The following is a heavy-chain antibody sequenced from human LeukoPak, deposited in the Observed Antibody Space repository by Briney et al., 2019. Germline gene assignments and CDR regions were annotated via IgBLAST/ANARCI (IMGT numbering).Heavy chain of an antibody. CDR2: LYHSGTT. CDR1: GGSITSSAFY. CDR3: ARQGGDYEISSGYYYYMDV. J-gene: IGHJ6*03. V-gene: IGHV4-39*01. Sequence: RSSETLSLTCTLSGGSITSSAFYWTWVRQSPAKGLQWITTLYHSGTTYYNPSLKSRVTTSVDASKNQFSLKLRSVTAADSATYFCARQGGDYEISSGYYYYMDVWGKGTTVTISS. D-gene: IGHD4-17*01.